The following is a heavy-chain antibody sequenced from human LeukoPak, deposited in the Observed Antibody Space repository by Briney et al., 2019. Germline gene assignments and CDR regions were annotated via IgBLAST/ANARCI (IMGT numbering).Heavy chain of an antibody. Sequence: ASVKVSCKASGYTFTGYYMHWVRQAPGQGLEWMGWINPNSGGTNYAQKFQGRVTMTRDTSISTAYMELSRLRSDDTAVYYCARLWFGELSWFDPWGLGTLVTVSS. J-gene: IGHJ5*02. CDR1: GYTFTGYY. CDR3: ARLWFGELSWFDP. D-gene: IGHD3-10*01. CDR2: INPNSGGT. V-gene: IGHV1-2*02.